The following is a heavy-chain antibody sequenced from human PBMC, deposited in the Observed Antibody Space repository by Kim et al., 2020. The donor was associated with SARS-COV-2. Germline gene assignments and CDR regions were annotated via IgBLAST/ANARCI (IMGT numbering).Heavy chain of an antibody. D-gene: IGHD6-13*01. CDR3: ARESWSSSRYWYFEL. CDR2: IGNAGDP. V-gene: IGHV3-13*05. Sequence: GGSLRLSCAASGFTFSSYDMNWVRQATGKGLEWVSAIGNAGDPYYPGSVTGRFTISRENTKNPLNLQMNSLRAGDTAVYYCARESWSSSRYWYFELWGRGTLVTVSS. CDR1: GFTFSSYD. J-gene: IGHJ2*01.